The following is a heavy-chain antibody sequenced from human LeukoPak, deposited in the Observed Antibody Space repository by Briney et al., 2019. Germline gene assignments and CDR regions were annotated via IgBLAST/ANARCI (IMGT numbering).Heavy chain of an antibody. CDR1: GGTFSSYA. CDR2: IIPILGIA. J-gene: IGHJ4*02. D-gene: IGHD3-10*01. V-gene: IGHV1-69*04. Sequence: SVKVSCKASGGTFSSYAISWVRQAPGQGLEWMRRIIPILGIANYAQKFQGRVTITADKSTSTAYMELSSLRSEDTAVYYCAEEEERVTRDYYGPIPLGYWGQGTLVTVSS. CDR3: AEEEERVTRDYYGPIPLGY.